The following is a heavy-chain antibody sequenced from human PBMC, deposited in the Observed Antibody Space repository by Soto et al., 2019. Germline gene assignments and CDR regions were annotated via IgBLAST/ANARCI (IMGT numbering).Heavy chain of an antibody. CDR3: AKETDPRCCYGVDY. Sequence: EVQLLESGGGLVQPGGSLTLSCAASGFTFSTYAMGWVRQAPGKGREWVSTIQGRDDTTFYADSVRGRFTISRDNSKNTMSLQMNTLRGDDTAVYYCAKETDPRCCYGVDYWGQGALVTVSS. CDR1: GFTFSTYA. J-gene: IGHJ4*02. D-gene: IGHD2-2*01. CDR2: IQGRDDTT. V-gene: IGHV3-23*01.